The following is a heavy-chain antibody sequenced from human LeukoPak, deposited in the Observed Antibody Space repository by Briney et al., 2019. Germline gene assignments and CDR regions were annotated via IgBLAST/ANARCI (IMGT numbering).Heavy chain of an antibody. CDR3: ARDKRLQQWLVLWDAFDL. D-gene: IGHD6-19*01. CDR1: GFTFSDYY. CDR2: ISSSGSTI. V-gene: IGHV3-11*04. J-gene: IGHJ3*01. Sequence: GGSLRLSCAASGFTFSDYYMSWIRQAPGKGLEWVSYISSSGSTIYYADSVKGRFTISRDNAKNSLYLQMNSLRAEDTAVYYCARDKRLQQWLVLWDAFDLWGQGTMVTVSS.